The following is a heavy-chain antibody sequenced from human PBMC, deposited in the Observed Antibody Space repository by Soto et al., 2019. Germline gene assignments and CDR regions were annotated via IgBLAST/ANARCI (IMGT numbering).Heavy chain of an antibody. CDR3: ARIMCGGDCYDFDY. CDR1: GFTFSSYG. J-gene: IGHJ4*02. V-gene: IGHV3-33*01. CDR2: IWYDGSNK. Sequence: QVQLVESGGGVVQPGRSLRLSCAASGFTFSSYGMHWVRQAPGKGLEWVAVIWYDGSNKYYADSVKGRFTISRDNSKNTLYLQMNSLRAEVTAVYYCARIMCGGDCYDFDYWGQGTLVTVSS. D-gene: IGHD2-21*02.